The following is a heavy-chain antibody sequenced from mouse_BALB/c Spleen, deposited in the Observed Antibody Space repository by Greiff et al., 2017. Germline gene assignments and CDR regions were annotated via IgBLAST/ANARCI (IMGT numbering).Heavy chain of an antibody. CDR1: GFTFSDYY. D-gene: IGHD2-1*01. V-gene: IGHV5-4*02. J-gene: IGHJ3*01. Sequence: EVKVVESGGGLVKPGGSLKLSCAASGFTFSDYYMYWVRQTPEKRLEWVATISDGGSYTYYPDSVKGRFTISRDNAKNNLYLQMSSLKSEDTAMYYCARDKDGNSAWFAYWGQGTLVTVSA. CDR2: ISDGGSYT. CDR3: ARDKDGNSAWFAY.